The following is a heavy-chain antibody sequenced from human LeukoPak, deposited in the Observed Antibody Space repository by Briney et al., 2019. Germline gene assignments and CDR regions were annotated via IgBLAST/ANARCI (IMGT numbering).Heavy chain of an antibody. J-gene: IGHJ4*02. CDR1: EFTFSSYA. Sequence: GGSLRLSCAASEFTFSSYALTWVRQAPGKGLEWVSSISGSGGSTYYADSVRGRFTISRDNSKDTLNLQMNRLRAEDTAVYYCAKDMYYDFWSGVDYWGQGTLVTVSS. CDR2: ISGSGGST. V-gene: IGHV3-23*01. CDR3: AKDMYYDFWSGVDY. D-gene: IGHD3-3*01.